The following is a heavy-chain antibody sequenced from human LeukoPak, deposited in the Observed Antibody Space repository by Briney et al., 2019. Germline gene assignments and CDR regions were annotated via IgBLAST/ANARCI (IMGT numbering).Heavy chain of an antibody. CDR3: ARSGYDYSEVDY. J-gene: IGHJ4*02. Sequence: SETLSLTCTVSGGSISSYYWSWIRKPPGKGLEWIGHIYYSGSTNYNPSLKSRVIISVDTSKNQFSLKLSSVTAADTAVYYCARSGYDYSEVDYWGQGTLVTVSS. V-gene: IGHV4-59*01. D-gene: IGHD5-12*01. CDR2: IYYSGST. CDR1: GGSISSYY.